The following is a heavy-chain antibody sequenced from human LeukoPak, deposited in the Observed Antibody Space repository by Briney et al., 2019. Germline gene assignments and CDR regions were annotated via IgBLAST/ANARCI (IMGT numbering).Heavy chain of an antibody. Sequence: GGSLRLSCAASGFTVSSNYMTWVRQAPGKGLEWVSVIYSGGSTYYAEPVKGRFTISRDDSKNTLYLQMTSLRAEDTAVYYCVVTSGGYFDYWGQGTLVTVSS. CDR2: IYSGGST. D-gene: IGHD2-21*02. CDR3: VVTSGGYFDY. V-gene: IGHV3-66*01. J-gene: IGHJ4*02. CDR1: GFTVSSNY.